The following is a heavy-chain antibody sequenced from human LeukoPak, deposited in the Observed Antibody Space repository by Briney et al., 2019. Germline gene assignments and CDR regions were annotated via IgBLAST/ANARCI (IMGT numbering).Heavy chain of an antibody. Sequence: GGSLRLSCAASGFTFSSSAMSWVRQAPGKGLEWVSAISNNGGYTYYADSVQGRFTISRDNSKSTLCLQMNSLRAEDTAVYYCARDLVGIVNNAFDIWGQGTMVTVSS. D-gene: IGHD3-22*01. CDR2: ISNNGGYT. J-gene: IGHJ3*02. CDR3: ARDLVGIVNNAFDI. CDR1: GFTFSSSA. V-gene: IGHV3-23*01.